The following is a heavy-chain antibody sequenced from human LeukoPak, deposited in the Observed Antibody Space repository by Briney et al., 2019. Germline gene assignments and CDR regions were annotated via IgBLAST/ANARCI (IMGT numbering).Heavy chain of an antibody. CDR1: GFTFNDYY. CDR2: INIGGTNT. V-gene: IGHV3-11*01. CDR3: ATDGAGFGP. J-gene: IGHJ5*02. Sequence: GGSLRLSCAASGFTFNDYYMSWIRQAPGKGLEWLSYINIGGTNTHYADSVKGRFTISRDNAKKSLYLEMNNLRAEDTAVYYLATDGAGFGPWGQGVLVTVSS.